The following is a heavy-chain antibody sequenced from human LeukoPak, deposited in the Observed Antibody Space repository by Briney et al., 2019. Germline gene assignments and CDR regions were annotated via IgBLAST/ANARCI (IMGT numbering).Heavy chain of an antibody. CDR2: IIPMFGSP. V-gene: IGHV1-69*13. D-gene: IGHD5-18*01. Sequence: SVKVSCKASGSTFSSYAISWARQAPGQGLEWMGGIIPMFGSPNYAQKFQGRVTITAESSTTTVHLELSSLRPEDTAVYYCARGEGSALQRVIHDFYYYMDVWGKGTPVTISS. CDR3: ARGEGSALQRVIHDFYYYMDV. CDR1: GSTFSSYA. J-gene: IGHJ6*03.